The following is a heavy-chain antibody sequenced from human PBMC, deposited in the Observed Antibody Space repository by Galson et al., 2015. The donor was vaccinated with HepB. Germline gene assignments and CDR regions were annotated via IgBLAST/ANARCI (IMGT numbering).Heavy chain of an antibody. D-gene: IGHD3-3*01. Sequence: SLRLSCAASGFTFSSYSMNWVRQAPGKGLEWVSSISSSSSYIYYADSVKGRFTISRDNAKNSLYLQMNSLRAEDTAVYYCARDLPVTIFGVVIKLDGMDAWGQGTMVTVSS. CDR3: ARDLPVTIFGVVIKLDGMDA. CDR2: ISSSSSYI. CDR1: GFTFSSYS. V-gene: IGHV3-21*01. J-gene: IGHJ6*02.